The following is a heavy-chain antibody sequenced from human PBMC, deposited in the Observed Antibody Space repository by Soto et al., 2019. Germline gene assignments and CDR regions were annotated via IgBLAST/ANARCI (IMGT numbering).Heavy chain of an antibody. CDR1: GCSISSYY. J-gene: IGHJ4*02. CDR3: ARLFRNHSYYFDY. D-gene: IGHD1-1*01. CDR2: IYYSGST. V-gene: IGHV4-59*04. Sequence: SETLSLTCTVSGCSISSYYWSWIRQPPGKGLEWIGYIYYSGSTYYNPSLKSRVTISVDTSKNQFSLKLSSVTAADTAVYYCARLFRNHSYYFDYWGQGTLVTVSS.